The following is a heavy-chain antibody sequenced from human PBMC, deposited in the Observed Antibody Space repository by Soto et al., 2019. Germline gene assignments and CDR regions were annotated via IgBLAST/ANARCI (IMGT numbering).Heavy chain of an antibody. CDR1: GGSINTNNYY. CDR2: VFYNGTT. Sequence: PSETLSLTCTVSGGSINTNNYYWGWVRQPPGKGLEWIGSVFYNGTTYYSPSLKSRVTISLAPSRTQFSLKLESVTAADTAVYLCARLVVVSPVANAWGQGTLVTVSS. J-gene: IGHJ5*02. D-gene: IGHD2-15*01. CDR3: ARLVVVSPVANA. V-gene: IGHV4-39*01.